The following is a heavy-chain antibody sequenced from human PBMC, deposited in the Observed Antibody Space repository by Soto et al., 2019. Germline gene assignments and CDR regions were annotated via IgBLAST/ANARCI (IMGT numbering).Heavy chain of an antibody. J-gene: IGHJ5*02. CDR1: GGSISSSSYY. CDR3: ARLGNYGSVWFDP. Sequence: QLQLQESGPGLVKPSETLSLTCTVSGGSISSSSYYWGWIRQPPGKGLEWIGSIYYSGSTYYNPSLKSRVTISVDTSKNQFSLKLSSVTAADTAVYYCARLGNYGSVWFDPWGQGTLVTVSS. D-gene: IGHD1-7*01. CDR2: IYYSGST. V-gene: IGHV4-39*01.